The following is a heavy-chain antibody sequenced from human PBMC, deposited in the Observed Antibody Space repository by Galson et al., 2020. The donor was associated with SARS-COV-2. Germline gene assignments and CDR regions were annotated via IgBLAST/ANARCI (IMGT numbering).Heavy chain of an antibody. Sequence: SFASSGYPFNSYSLNPVRLPPGKGQECVTSISTSCTYTYYVDSMNGRYSISRDNPRNSRYLQMNSLRAEDTAVYYCARDEGILGYNYGRLYDGMDVWGQGTTVTVSS. CDR1: GYPFNSYS. CDR3: ARDEGILGYNYGRLYDGMDV. CDR2: ISTSCTYT. J-gene: IGHJ6*02. D-gene: IGHD5-18*01. V-gene: IGHV3-21*01.